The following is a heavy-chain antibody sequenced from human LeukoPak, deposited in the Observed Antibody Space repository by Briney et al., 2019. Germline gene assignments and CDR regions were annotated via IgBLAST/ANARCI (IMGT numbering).Heavy chain of an antibody. CDR2: ISYDGSNK. D-gene: IGHD4-17*01. J-gene: IGHJ4*02. CDR3: TTERSYGDYVVD. Sequence: GGSLRLSCAASGFTFSSYGMHWVRQAPGKGLEWVAVISYDGSNKYYADSVKGRFTISRDNSKNTLYLQMNSLRAEDTAVYYCTTERSYGDYVVDWGQGTLVTVSS. CDR1: GFTFSSYG. V-gene: IGHV3-30*03.